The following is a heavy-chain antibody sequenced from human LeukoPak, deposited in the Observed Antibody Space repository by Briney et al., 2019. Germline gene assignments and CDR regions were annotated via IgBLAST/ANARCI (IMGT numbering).Heavy chain of an antibody. V-gene: IGHV1-8*01. CDR2: MNPNSGNT. CDR1: GYTFTSYD. Sequence: GASVKVSCKASGYTFTSYDINWMRQATGQGLEWMGWMNPNSGNTGYAQKFQGRVTVTRNTSISTAYMELSSLRSEDTAVYYCARGLRYSSPLWGYWGQGTLVTVSS. D-gene: IGHD6-13*01. J-gene: IGHJ4*02. CDR3: ARGLRYSSPLWGY.